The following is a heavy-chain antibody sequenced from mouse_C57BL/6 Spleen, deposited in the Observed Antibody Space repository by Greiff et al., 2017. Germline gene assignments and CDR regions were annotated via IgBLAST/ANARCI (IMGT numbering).Heavy chain of an antibody. CDR1: GYTFTSYW. CDR3: ARGGDYDYYYYAMDY. J-gene: IGHJ4*01. D-gene: IGHD2-4*01. CDR2: IHPNSGST. Sequence: VQLQQSGAELVKPGASVKLSCKASGYTFTSYWMHWVKQRPGQGLEWIGMIHPNSGSTNYNEKFKSKATLTVDKSSSTAYMQISSLTSEDSAVYYCARGGDYDYYYYAMDYWGQGTSVTVSS. V-gene: IGHV1-64*01.